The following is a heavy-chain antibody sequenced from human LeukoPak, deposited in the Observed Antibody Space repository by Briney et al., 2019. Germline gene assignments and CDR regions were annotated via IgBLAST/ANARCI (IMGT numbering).Heavy chain of an antibody. CDR1: GFTIDDYA. V-gene: IGHV3-9*03. CDR3: AKDSSSSGRELNY. D-gene: IGHD6-6*01. Sequence: PGGSLRLSCAASGFTIDDYAMHWVRQAPGKGLEWVSGISWNSGSIGYADSVKGRFTISRDNAKNSLYLQMNSLRAEDMALYYCAKDSSSSGRELNYWGQGTLVTVSS. J-gene: IGHJ4*02. CDR2: ISWNSGSI.